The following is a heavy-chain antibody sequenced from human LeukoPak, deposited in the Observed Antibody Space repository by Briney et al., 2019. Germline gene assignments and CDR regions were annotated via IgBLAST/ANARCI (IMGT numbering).Heavy chain of an antibody. V-gene: IGHV4-59*08. CDR1: GGSISSYY. Sequence: SETLSLTCTASGGSISSYYWSWIRQPPGKGLEWIGYIYYSGSTNYNPSLKSRVTISVDTSKNQFSLKLSSVTAADTAVYYCARRIAAAVEKFDPWGQGTLVTVSS. CDR2: IYYSGST. CDR3: ARRIAAAVEKFDP. D-gene: IGHD6-13*01. J-gene: IGHJ5*02.